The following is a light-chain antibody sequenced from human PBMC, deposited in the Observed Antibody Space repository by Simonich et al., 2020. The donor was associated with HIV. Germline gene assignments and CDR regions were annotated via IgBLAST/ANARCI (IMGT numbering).Light chain of an antibody. CDR2: AAS. Sequence: DIQLTQSPSSVSASVGDRVTISCRASQGISSWLAWYQQKPGKAPKLLIFAASSLQSGGPSRFSGSGSGTNFTLTISSLHPEDFATYYCQQSYSTLPYTFGQGTKLEIK. V-gene: IGKV1-12*01. CDR1: QGISSW. CDR3: QQSYSTLPYT. J-gene: IGKJ2*01.